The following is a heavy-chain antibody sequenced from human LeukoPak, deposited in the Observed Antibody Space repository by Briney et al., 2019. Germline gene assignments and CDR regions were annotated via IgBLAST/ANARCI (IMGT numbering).Heavy chain of an antibody. D-gene: IGHD5-18*01. CDR1: GFTFSSYS. Sequence: GGSLRLSCAGSGFTFSSYSMNWVRQAPGRGLEWVSSICSSSTNTYYVDSVRGRFTISRDNAKNSLYLQMNSLRAEDTAVYYCARERGYSYGYNDYWGQGTLVTVAS. CDR3: ARERGYSYGYNDY. CDR2: ICSSSTNT. J-gene: IGHJ4*02. V-gene: IGHV3-21*01.